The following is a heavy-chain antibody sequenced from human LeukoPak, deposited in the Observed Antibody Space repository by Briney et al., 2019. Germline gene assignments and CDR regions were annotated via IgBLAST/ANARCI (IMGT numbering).Heavy chain of an antibody. V-gene: IGHV4-59*12. Sequence: SETLSLTCTVSGGSISNYYWSWIRQPPGKGLEWIGYIYYSGSTYYNPSLKSRVTISVDTSKNQFSLKLSSVTAADTAVYYCARDAPGYYYDSSGFQHWGQGTLVTVSS. CDR2: IYYSGST. D-gene: IGHD3-22*01. CDR1: GGSISNYY. J-gene: IGHJ1*01. CDR3: ARDAPGYYYDSSGFQH.